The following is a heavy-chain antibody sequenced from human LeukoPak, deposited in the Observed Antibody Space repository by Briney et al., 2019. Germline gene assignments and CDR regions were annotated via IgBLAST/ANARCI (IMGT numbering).Heavy chain of an antibody. Sequence: GESLKISCKASGYSFTSYWIGWVRQMPGKGLEWMVIIYPANSDTRYSPSFQGQVTISADKSISTAYLQWSSLKASDTAMYYCARPACSSTSCYLYFQHWGQGTLVTVSS. D-gene: IGHD2-2*01. CDR1: GYSFTSYW. J-gene: IGHJ1*01. V-gene: IGHV5-51*01. CDR3: ARPACSSTSCYLYFQH. CDR2: IYPANSDT.